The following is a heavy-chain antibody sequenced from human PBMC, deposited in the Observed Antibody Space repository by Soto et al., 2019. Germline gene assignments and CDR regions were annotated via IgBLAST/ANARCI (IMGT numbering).Heavy chain of an antibody. D-gene: IGHD1-7*01. V-gene: IGHV3-21*01. J-gene: IGHJ4*02. CDR2: ISSSISYI. Sequence: GGSLRLSCAASGFTFSSYSMNWVRQAPGKGLEWVSSISSSISYIYYADSVKGRFTISRDNAKNSLYLQMNSLRAEDTAVYYCAREPAGTFDYWGQGTLVTVSS. CDR3: AREPAGTFDY. CDR1: GFTFSSYS.